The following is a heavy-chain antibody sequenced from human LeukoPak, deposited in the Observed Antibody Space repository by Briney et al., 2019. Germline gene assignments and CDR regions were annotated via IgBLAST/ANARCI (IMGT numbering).Heavy chain of an antibody. CDR2: ISYDGFHK. Sequence: GGSLRLSCVASGFTFSNYAVDWVRQAPGKGPEWVAVISYDGFHKYYAHSVQGRFTISRDNSNSTVTLQMNSLRPDDTAFYFCARDFYSPGRTGIHYSFDYGGQGSLVTVS. D-gene: IGHD1-26*01. CDR3: ARDFYSPGRTGIHYSFDY. CDR1: GFTFSNYA. V-gene: IGHV3-30*01. J-gene: IGHJ4*02.